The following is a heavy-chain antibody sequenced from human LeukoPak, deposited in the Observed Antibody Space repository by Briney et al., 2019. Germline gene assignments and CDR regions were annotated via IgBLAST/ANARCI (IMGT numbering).Heavy chain of an antibody. D-gene: IGHD2-2*01. CDR1: GFTFSDYY. CDR2: ISSSGDTK. V-gene: IGHV3-11*01. Sequence: GGALRLSCAASGFTFSDYYMSWIRQAPGKGLECISYISSSGDTKYSDSVKGRLTISRDNAKNSVFLLMNSLRAEDTAVYYCARLDYKKVGSSTSWGWVDRRGRGTLVTVSS. J-gene: IGHJ5*02. CDR3: ARLDYKKVGSSTSWGWVDR.